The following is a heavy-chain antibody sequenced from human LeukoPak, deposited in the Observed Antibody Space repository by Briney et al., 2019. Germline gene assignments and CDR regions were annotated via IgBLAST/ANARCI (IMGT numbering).Heavy chain of an antibody. CDR3: ASAREFDDAFDI. CDR1: GGSISGWY. D-gene: IGHD3-9*01. V-gene: IGHV4-59*01. J-gene: IGHJ3*02. CDR2: IYYSGST. Sequence: SETLSLTCTVSGGSISGWYWSWIRQPPGKGLEWIGYIYYSGSTNYNPSLKSRVTISVDTSKNQFSLKLSSVTAADTAVYYCASAREFDDAFDIWGQGTMVTVSS.